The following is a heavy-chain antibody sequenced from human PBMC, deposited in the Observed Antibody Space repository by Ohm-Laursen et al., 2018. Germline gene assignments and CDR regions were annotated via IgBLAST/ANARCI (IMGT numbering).Heavy chain of an antibody. CDR1: GAYISSYY. V-gene: IGHV4-59*01. CDR2: TNYSGSS. J-gene: IGHJ6*02. D-gene: IGHD3-3*01. Sequence: SETLSLTCSVSGAYISSYYWSWIRQPPGKGLEWIGYTNYSGSSDYASSLKSRVTISVDTSKSQFSLNVNLVTAADSAVYYCARGSQRITNFGVVISRYYYYGMDVWVQGTTVTVSS. CDR3: ARGSQRITNFGVVISRYYYYGMDV.